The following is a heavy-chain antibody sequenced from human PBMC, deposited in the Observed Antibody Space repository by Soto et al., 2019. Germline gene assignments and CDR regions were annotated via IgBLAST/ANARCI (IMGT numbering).Heavy chain of an antibody. Sequence: PGGSLILSCAASGFTFSSYSMHWVRQAPGKGLEWVAVISYDGSNKYYADSVKGRFTISRDNSKNTLYLQMNSLRAEDTAVYYCAREWAIAVAGNYYYYYGMDVWGQGTTVTVSS. D-gene: IGHD6-19*01. CDR3: AREWAIAVAGNYYYYYGMDV. CDR1: GFTFSSYS. V-gene: IGHV3-30-3*01. CDR2: ISYDGSNK. J-gene: IGHJ6*02.